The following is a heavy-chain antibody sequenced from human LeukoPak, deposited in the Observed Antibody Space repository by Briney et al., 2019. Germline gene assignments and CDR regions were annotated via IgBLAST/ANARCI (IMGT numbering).Heavy chain of an antibody. CDR3: AKGLSYDFWSGYYRYFDY. D-gene: IGHD3-3*01. CDR2: ISGGGGST. Sequence: PGGSLRLSCAAAGFTFSSYAMSWVRQAPGKGLEWVSAISGGGGSTYYADSVKGRFTISRDNSKNTLYLQMNSLRAEDTAVYYCAKGLSYDFWSGYYRYFDYWGQGTLVTVSS. V-gene: IGHV3-23*01. J-gene: IGHJ4*02. CDR1: GFTFSSYA.